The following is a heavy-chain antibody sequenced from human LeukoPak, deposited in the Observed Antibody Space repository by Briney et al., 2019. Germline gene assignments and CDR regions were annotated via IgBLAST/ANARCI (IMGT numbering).Heavy chain of an antibody. Sequence: GGSLRLSCAASGFTFDDYGMHWVRQAPGKGLEWVSGISWNGGSMAYADSVRGRFTTSRDNAKTSLCLQMNTLRPEDTAFYYCAKGTMATIYSAFDIWGQGTMVTVSS. J-gene: IGHJ3*02. D-gene: IGHD5-24*01. CDR1: GFTFDDYG. CDR3: AKGTMATIYSAFDI. V-gene: IGHV3-9*01. CDR2: ISWNGGSM.